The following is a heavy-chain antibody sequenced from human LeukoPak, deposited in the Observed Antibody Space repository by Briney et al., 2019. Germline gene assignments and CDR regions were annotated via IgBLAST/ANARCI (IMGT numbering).Heavy chain of an antibody. D-gene: IGHD3-22*01. V-gene: IGHV3-23*01. CDR1: GSTFSSYA. Sequence: GGSLRLSCAASGSTFSSYAMSWVRQAPGKGLEWVSAISGSGGSTYYADSVKGRFTISRDNSKNTLYLQMNSLRAEDTAVYYCAKVIITIGYDSSGYDYFDYWGQGTLVTVSS. CDR3: AKVIITIGYDSSGYDYFDY. CDR2: ISGSGGST. J-gene: IGHJ4*02.